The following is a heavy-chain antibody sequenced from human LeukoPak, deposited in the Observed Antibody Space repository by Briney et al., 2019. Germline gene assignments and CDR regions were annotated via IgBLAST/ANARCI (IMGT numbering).Heavy chain of an antibody. CDR3: AREVKQYCSGGSCRLFDY. D-gene: IGHD2-15*01. J-gene: IGHJ4*02. V-gene: IGHV3-66*01. CDR1: GFTVSSNY. Sequence: GSLRLSCAASGFTVSSNYMSWVRQAPGKGLEWVSVIYSGGSTYYADSVKGRFTISRDNSKNTLYLQMNSLRAEDTAVYYCAREVKQYCSGGSCRLFDYWGQGTLVTVSS. CDR2: IYSGGST.